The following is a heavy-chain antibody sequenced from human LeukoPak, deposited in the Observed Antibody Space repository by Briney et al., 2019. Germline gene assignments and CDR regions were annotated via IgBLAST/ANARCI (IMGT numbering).Heavy chain of an antibody. CDR2: IYSGGDR. D-gene: IGHD3-3*01. V-gene: IGHV3-53*01. CDR3: VRGSLASGVVVYYYSYLDV. CDR1: DFRVTSYY. Sequence: GGSLRLSCAPSDFRVTSYYMGWVRQAPGKGLDWVSLIYSGGDRYYADSVKGRFTISRDNAKNSLYLQMNSLRAEDTAVYYCVRGSLASGVVVYYYSYLDVWGKGTTVTVSS. J-gene: IGHJ6*03.